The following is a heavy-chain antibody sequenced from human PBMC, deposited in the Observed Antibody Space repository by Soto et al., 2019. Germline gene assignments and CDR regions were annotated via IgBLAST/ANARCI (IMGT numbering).Heavy chain of an antibody. V-gene: IGHV1-58*01. CDR1: GFTFTSSA. J-gene: IGHJ4*02. D-gene: IGHD2-15*01. CDR2: IVVGSGNT. Sequence: QMQLVQSGPEVKKPGTSVKVSCKASGFTFTSSAVQWVRQARGQRLEWIGWIVVGSGNTNYAQKFQERVTITRDMSTSTAYMELSRLRSEDTAVYYCAADQGYCSGGSCYSGFDYWGQGTLVTVSS. CDR3: AADQGYCSGGSCYSGFDY.